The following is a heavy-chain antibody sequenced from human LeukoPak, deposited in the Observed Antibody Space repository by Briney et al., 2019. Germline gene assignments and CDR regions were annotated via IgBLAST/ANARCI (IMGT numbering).Heavy chain of an antibody. CDR1: GFTFSSYW. J-gene: IGHJ4*02. CDR2: INSDGSST. D-gene: IGHD7-27*01. V-gene: IGHV3-74*01. CDR3: ARGDWGSSFDY. Sequence: SGGSLRLSCAASGFTFSSYWMHWVRQAPGKGLVWVSRINSDGSSTRYTDSVKGRFTISRDNAKNTLYLQMNSLRAEDTAVHYCARGDWGSSFDYWGQGTLVTVSS.